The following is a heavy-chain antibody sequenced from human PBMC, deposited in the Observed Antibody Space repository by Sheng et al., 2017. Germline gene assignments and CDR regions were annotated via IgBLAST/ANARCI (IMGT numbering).Heavy chain of an antibody. D-gene: IGHD3-10*01. CDR2: IDHRGST. J-gene: IGHJ4*02. Sequence: QVQLQQWGAGLLKPSETLSPTCAVYSGSFNGYYWSWIRQPPGKGLEWIGEIDHRGSTKYSPSLKSRVTISLDTSKNQFSLNLSSVTAADTAVYYCARLNSRNYFGSGSYYLDYWGQGTLVTVSS. CDR3: ARLNSRNYFGSGSYYLDY. CDR1: SGSFNGYY. V-gene: IGHV4-34*01.